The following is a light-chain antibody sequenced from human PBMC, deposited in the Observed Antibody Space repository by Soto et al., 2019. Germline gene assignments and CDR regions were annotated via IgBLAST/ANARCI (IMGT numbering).Light chain of an antibody. CDR2: AAS. J-gene: IGKJ4*01. Sequence: AIRMTQSPSSLSSSTGDRVTITCRASQGISSYLAWYQQKPGKAPKLLIYAASTLQSGVPSRFSGSGSGTDFTLTISFLQSEDFGTYYCQQYYSYPPSFGGGTKVEIK. CDR1: QGISSY. V-gene: IGKV1-8*01. CDR3: QQYYSYPPS.